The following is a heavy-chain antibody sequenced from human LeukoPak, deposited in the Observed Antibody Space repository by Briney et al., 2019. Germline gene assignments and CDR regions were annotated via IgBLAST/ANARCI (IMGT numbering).Heavy chain of an antibody. D-gene: IGHD3-10*01. CDR1: GGSISSSSYY. CDR2: IYHSGST. Sequence: SETLSLTCTVSGGSISSSSYYWGWIRQPPGKGLEWIGSIYHSGSTYYNPSLKSRVTISVNTSKNQFSLKLSSVTAADTAVYYCARDPITMVRGALLNYWGQGTLVTVSS. V-gene: IGHV4-39*07. J-gene: IGHJ4*02. CDR3: ARDPITMVRGALLNY.